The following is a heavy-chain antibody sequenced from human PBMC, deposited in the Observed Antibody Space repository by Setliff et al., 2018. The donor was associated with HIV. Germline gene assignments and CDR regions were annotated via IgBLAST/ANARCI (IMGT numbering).Heavy chain of an antibody. V-gene: IGHV1-2*06. Sequence: VSVKVSCKASGYTFSDYYMHWVRQAPGQGLEWMGRINPNNGGTNYAQKFQGRVTMTRDMSVSTAYMELSRLRSDDTAVYYCATSPRPYYYYMDVWGKGTTVTVSS. J-gene: IGHJ6*03. CDR1: GYTFSDYY. CDR3: ATSPRPYYYYMDV. CDR2: INPNNGGT.